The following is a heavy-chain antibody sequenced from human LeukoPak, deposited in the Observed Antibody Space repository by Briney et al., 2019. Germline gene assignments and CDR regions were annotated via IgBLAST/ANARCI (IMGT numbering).Heavy chain of an antibody. V-gene: IGHV1-69*13. Sequence: ASVKVFCKASGGTFSSYAISWVRLAPGQGLEWMGGIIPIFGTANYAQKFQGRVTITADESTSTAYMELSSLRSEDTAVYYCARAHRGYSYGYYYYYYGMDVWGQGTTVTVSS. CDR2: IIPIFGTA. J-gene: IGHJ6*02. CDR1: GGTFSSYA. D-gene: IGHD5-18*01. CDR3: ARAHRGYSYGYYYYYYGMDV.